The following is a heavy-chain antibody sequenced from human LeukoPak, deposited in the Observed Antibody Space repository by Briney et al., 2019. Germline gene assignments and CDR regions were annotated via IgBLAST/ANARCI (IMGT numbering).Heavy chain of an antibody. CDR3: ARGVAAADAYYFDY. D-gene: IGHD6-13*01. V-gene: IGHV1-69*13. J-gene: IGHJ4*02. CDR1: GGTFSSYA. Sequence: SVKVSCKASGGTFSSYAISWVRQAPGQGLEWMGGIIPIFGTANYAQEFQGRVTITADESTSTAYMELSSLRSEDTAVYYCARGVAAADAYYFDYWGQGTLVTVSS. CDR2: IIPIFGTA.